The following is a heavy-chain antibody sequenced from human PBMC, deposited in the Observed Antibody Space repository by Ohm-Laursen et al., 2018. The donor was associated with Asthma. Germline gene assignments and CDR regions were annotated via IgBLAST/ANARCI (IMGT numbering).Heavy chain of an antibody. J-gene: IGHJ4*02. D-gene: IGHD3-10*01. CDR3: ASLISGSGSYNDY. Sequence: SLRLSCAASGFTFRSYAMHWVRQAPGKGLEWVAVGGSYYDGGLKYYADSVNGRFTVSRDDSKNTLYLQMNSLRPDDTAVYYCASLISGSGSYNDYWGQGTLVTVSS. CDR1: GFTFRSYA. V-gene: IGHV3-30-3*01. CDR2: GGSYYDGGLK.